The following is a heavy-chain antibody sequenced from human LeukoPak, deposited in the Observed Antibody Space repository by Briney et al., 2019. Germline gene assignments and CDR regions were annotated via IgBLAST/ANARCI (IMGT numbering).Heavy chain of an antibody. CDR3: AKDEINSSGYYFPFDY. V-gene: IGHV3-23*01. Sequence: GGSLRLSCAASGFTFSSYAMSWVRQAPGKGLEWVSAISGSGGSTYYADSVKGRFTISRDNSKNTLYLQMNSLRAEDTAVYYCAKDEINSSGYYFPFDYWGQGTLVTVSS. CDR1: GFTFSSYA. D-gene: IGHD3-22*01. CDR2: ISGSGGST. J-gene: IGHJ4*02.